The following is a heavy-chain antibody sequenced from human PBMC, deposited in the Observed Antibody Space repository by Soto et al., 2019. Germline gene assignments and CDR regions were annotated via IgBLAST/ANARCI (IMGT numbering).Heavy chain of an antibody. Sequence: PGGSLRLSCAASGFTFSSYGMHWVRQAPGKGLEWVAVIWYDGSNKYYADSVKGRFTISSDNSKNTLYLQMNSLRAEDTAVYYCARDGCSSTSCYDLYYYYGMDVWGQGTTVTVSS. D-gene: IGHD2-2*01. CDR3: ARDGCSSTSCYDLYYYYGMDV. J-gene: IGHJ6*02. V-gene: IGHV3-33*01. CDR1: GFTFSSYG. CDR2: IWYDGSNK.